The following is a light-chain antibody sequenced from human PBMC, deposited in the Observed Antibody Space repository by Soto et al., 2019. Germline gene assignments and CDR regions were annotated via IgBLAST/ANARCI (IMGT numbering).Light chain of an antibody. CDR3: QQRSDWPWT. J-gene: IGKJ1*01. Sequence: EIVLTQSPATLSVSPGERATLSCRASQSVSSYVAWYQQKPGQAPRLLIYEASTRATGIPARFSGGGSGTDFTLTISSLQPEDFAVYYCQQRSDWPWTFGQGTKVDI. CDR2: EAS. CDR1: QSVSSY. V-gene: IGKV3-11*01.